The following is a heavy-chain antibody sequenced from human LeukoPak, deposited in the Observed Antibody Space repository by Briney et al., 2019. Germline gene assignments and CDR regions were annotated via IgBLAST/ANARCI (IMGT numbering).Heavy chain of an antibody. Sequence: ASVKVSCKASGYTFTSYYMHWVRQAPGQGLEWMGIINPSGGSTSYAQKLQGRVTMTRDTSTSTVYMELSSLRSEDTAVYYCARDLGLRGVTNWFDPWGQGTLVTVSS. CDR1: GYTFTSYY. V-gene: IGHV1-46*01. CDR2: INPSGGST. CDR3: ARDLGLRGVTNWFDP. J-gene: IGHJ5*02. D-gene: IGHD3-10*01.